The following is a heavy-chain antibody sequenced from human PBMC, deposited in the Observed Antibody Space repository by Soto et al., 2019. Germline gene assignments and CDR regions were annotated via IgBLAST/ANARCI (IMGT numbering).Heavy chain of an antibody. J-gene: IGHJ4*02. CDR2: ISGSGGST. CDR1: GFTFSSYA. CDR3: AKDQRAGYSYGLYFDY. Sequence: GGSLRLSCAASGFTFSSYAMSWVRQAPGKGLEWVSAISGSGGSTYYADSVKGRFTISRDNSKNTLYLQMNSLRAEDTAVYYCAKDQRAGYSYGLYFDYWGQGTLVTGSS. V-gene: IGHV3-23*01. D-gene: IGHD5-18*01.